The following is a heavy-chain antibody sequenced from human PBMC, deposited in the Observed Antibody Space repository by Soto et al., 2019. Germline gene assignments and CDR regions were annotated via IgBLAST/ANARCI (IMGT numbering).Heavy chain of an antibody. CDR3: ARDPGYSYGSEFYYYGMDV. Sequence: SETLSLTCTASGGSISSYYWSWIRQPPGKGLEWIGYIYYSGSTNYNPSLKSRVTISVDTSKNQFSLKLSSVTAADTAVYYCARDPGYSYGSEFYYYGMDVWGQGTTVTVSS. CDR2: IYYSGST. D-gene: IGHD5-18*01. CDR1: GGSISSYY. J-gene: IGHJ6*02. V-gene: IGHV4-59*01.